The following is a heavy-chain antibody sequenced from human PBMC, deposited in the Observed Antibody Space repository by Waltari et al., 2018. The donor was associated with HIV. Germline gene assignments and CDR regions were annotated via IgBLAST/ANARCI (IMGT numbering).Heavy chain of an antibody. Sequence: VESGGRLVKPAGSLSLSFLVSDLTFTGLTMTWVRQTPQKRLEWVASIGSSSSYIYYSDSLKGRFSVSRDNAKRSVFLQMNNLRSDDTATYYCARDRTPVTTGDFDSWGQGTLVVVSS. CDR1: DLTFTGLT. V-gene: IGHV3-21*04. J-gene: IGHJ4*02. CDR3: ARDRTPVTTGDFDS. CDR2: IGSSSSYI. D-gene: IGHD2-15*01.